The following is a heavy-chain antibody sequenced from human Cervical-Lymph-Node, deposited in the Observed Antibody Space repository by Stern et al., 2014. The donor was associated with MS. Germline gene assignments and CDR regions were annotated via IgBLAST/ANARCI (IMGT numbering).Heavy chain of an antibody. Sequence: QVTLRESGPALMKPTQTLTMTCTFSGFSLSPTGMRVSWIRQPPGKALEWLARIDWDGEKFFNTSLKTDIPLHKDTFKKQRGIIMTNIDPVDTGTYYCARTTYDVEFCGPGTPVTVTS. V-gene: IGHV2-70*04. CDR3: ARTTYDVEF. CDR2: IDWDGEK. J-gene: IGHJ6*02. CDR1: GFSLSPTGMR.